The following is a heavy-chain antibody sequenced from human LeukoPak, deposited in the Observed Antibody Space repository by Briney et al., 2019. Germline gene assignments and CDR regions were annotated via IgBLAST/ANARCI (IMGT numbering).Heavy chain of an antibody. J-gene: IGHJ3*02. CDR2: IWYDGSNK. Sequence: GGSLRLSCAASGFTFSTYGMHWVRQAPGKGLEWVAVIWYDGSNKYHADSVKGRFAISRDNSKNTLYLQMNSLRAEDTAVYYCAKGDSGSYGALDIWGQGTMVTVS. CDR1: GFTFSTYG. CDR3: AKGDSGSYGALDI. D-gene: IGHD1-26*01. V-gene: IGHV3-33*03.